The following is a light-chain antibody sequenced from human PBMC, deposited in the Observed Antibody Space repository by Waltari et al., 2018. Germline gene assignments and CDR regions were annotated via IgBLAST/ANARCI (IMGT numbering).Light chain of an antibody. CDR2: EDN. CDR3: CSYAGPWV. CDR1: SCDVGL. V-gene: IGLV2-23*01. Sequence: QSALPQPASVSGSPGQSVTISCPGTSCDVGLVSWYQQHPGTAPKLIIYEDNKRPSGVSDRFSGSKSGNTASLTISGLQAEDEADYHCCSYAGPWVFGGGTKLTVL. J-gene: IGLJ3*02.